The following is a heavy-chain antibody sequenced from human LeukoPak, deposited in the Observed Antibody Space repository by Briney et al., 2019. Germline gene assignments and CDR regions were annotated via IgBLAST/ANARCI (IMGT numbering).Heavy chain of an antibody. CDR1: GYTFTSYG. D-gene: IGHD6-13*01. CDR2: ISAYNGNT. V-gene: IGHV1-18*01. CDR3: ARSSGYSGSWYLVSWVSFDY. J-gene: IGHJ4*02. Sequence: ASVKVSCKASGYTFTSYGISWVRQAPGQGLEWMGWISAYNGNTNYAQKLQGRVTMTTDTSTSTAYMELRSLRSDDTAVYYCARSSGYSGSWYLVSWVSFDYWGQGTLVTVSS.